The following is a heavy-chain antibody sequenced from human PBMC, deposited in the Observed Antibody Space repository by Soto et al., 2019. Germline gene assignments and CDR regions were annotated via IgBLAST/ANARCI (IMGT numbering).Heavy chain of an antibody. CDR3: ARVEVGAYEIDY. J-gene: IGHJ4*02. V-gene: IGHV4-59*01. Sequence: QVQLQESGPGLVKPSETLSLTCTVSVGSISSYYWSWIRQPPGKGLEWIGYIYYSGSTNYNPSLMSRVPISVDTAESQCSLKLSSVTAADTAVYDCARVEVGAYEIDYWGQGTLVTVSS. D-gene: IGHD1-26*01. CDR2: IYYSGST. CDR1: VGSISSYY.